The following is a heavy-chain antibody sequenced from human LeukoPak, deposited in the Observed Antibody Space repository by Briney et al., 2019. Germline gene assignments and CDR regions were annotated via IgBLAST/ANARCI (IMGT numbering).Heavy chain of an antibody. Sequence: SETLSLTCSVSGGSISSYYWSWIRQPPGKGLEWIGHIYYSGTTNYNPSLKSRVTISIDTSKNQFSLRLSSVTAADTAVYYCARHTQQWLVLAWGQGTLVTVSS. CDR3: ARHTQQWLVLA. J-gene: IGHJ5*02. CDR1: GGSISSYY. CDR2: IYYSGTT. V-gene: IGHV4-59*01. D-gene: IGHD6-19*01.